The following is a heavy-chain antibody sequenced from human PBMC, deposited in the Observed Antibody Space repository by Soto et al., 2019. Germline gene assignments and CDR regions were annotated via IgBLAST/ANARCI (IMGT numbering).Heavy chain of an antibody. J-gene: IGHJ4*02. CDR1: GGSISSGDYY. CDR2: IYYSGST. V-gene: IGHV4-30-4*01. D-gene: IGHD3-10*01. CDR3: ARVYYGSGSLYYFDN. Sequence: SETLSLTCTVSGGSISSGDYYWSWIRQPPGKGLEWMGYIYYSGSTYYNPSLKSRVTISVDTSKNQFSLKLSSVTAADTAVYYCARVYYGSGSLYYFDNWGQGTLVTVSS.